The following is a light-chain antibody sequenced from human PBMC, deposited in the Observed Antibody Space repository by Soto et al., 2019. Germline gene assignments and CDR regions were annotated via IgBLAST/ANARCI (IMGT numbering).Light chain of an antibody. J-gene: IGKJ4*01. V-gene: IGKV3-15*01. CDR2: DAS. Sequence: EIGVTQSPATLSVSPGERATLSCRASQSISSNLAWYQQKPGQAPRLLIYDASTRATGIPARFSGSGCWTEFTLTISSLQYEDFAVYYCQQYNKWPPLTFGGGTKVEIK. CDR1: QSISSN. CDR3: QQYNKWPPLT.